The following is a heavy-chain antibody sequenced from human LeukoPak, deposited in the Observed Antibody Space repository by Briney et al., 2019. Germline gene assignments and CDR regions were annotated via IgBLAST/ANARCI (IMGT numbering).Heavy chain of an antibody. CDR1: GGSFSGYY. D-gene: IGHD3-22*01. J-gene: IGHJ4*02. V-gene: IGHV4-34*01. Sequence: ASETLSLTCAVYGGSFSGYYWSWIRQPPGKGLEWIGEINHSGSTNYNPSLKSRVTISVGTSKNQFSLKLSSVTAADTAVYYCARATMIVVVPNRTRDFDYWGQGTLVTVSS. CDR3: ARATMIVVVPNRTRDFDY. CDR2: INHSGST.